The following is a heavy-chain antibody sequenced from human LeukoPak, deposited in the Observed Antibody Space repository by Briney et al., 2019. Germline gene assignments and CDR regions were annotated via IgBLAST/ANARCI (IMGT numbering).Heavy chain of an antibody. Sequence: GGSLRLSCVDSGFTFKKYAMTWVRQAPGKGLEWVSGISGSGDTTYYADSGKGRFTISRDNSKNTLYLQMTNPRADDTAVYYWANAGSYTMSAYLVQGAPVTVSS. CDR3: ANAGSYTMSAY. J-gene: IGHJ4*02. V-gene: IGHV3-23*01. D-gene: IGHD3-22*01. CDR1: GFTFKKYA. CDR2: ISGSGDTT.